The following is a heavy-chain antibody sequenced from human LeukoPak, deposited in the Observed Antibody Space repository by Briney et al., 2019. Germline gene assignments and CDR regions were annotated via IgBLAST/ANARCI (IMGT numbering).Heavy chain of an antibody. CDR2: IRYDGSNK. Sequence: PGGSLRLSCAASGFTFISYGMHWVRQAPGKGLEWVTFIRYDGSNKYYADSVKGRFIISRDNSKNTLYLQMNSLKTEDTAVYYCTTSFDFWAPSFDYWGQGTLVTVSS. CDR1: GFTFISYG. D-gene: IGHD3-3*01. J-gene: IGHJ4*02. CDR3: TTSFDFWAPSFDY. V-gene: IGHV3-30*02.